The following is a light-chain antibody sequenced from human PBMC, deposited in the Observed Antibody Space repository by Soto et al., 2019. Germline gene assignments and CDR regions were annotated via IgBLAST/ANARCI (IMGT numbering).Light chain of an antibody. CDR2: DVS. V-gene: IGLV2-11*01. J-gene: IGLJ3*02. CDR3: CSYAGSYTWV. CDR1: SSDVGGYNY. Sequence: QSALTQPRSVSGSPGQSVTIACTGTSSDVGGYNYVSWYQQHPGKVPKLMIHDVSKRPSGVPDRFSGSKSGNTASLTISGLQAEDEADYHCCSYAGSYTWVLGGGTKLTVL.